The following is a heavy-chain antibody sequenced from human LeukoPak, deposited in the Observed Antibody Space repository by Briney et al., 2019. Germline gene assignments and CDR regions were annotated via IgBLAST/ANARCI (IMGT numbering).Heavy chain of an antibody. CDR3: ARDLEAVAGTVGEGY. CDR2: INPSGGST. J-gene: IGHJ4*02. Sequence: ASVKISCKASGYTFTSYYMHWVRQAPGQGLEWMGIINPSGGSTSYAQKFQGRVTMTRDTSTSTVYMELSSLRSEDTAVYYCARDLEAVAGTVGEGYWGQGTLVTVSS. V-gene: IGHV1-46*01. CDR1: GYTFTSYY. D-gene: IGHD6-19*01.